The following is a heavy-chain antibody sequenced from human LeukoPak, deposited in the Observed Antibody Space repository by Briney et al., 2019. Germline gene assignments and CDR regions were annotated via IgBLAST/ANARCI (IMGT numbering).Heavy chain of an antibody. V-gene: IGHV4-59*01. CDR1: GGSISYYY. J-gene: IGHJ4*02. D-gene: IGHD1-26*01. Sequence: PSETLSLTCTVSGGSISYYYWSWIRQPPGKGLEWIGYIYYSGSTNYNPSLKSRVTISVDMSKNQFSLKLSSMTAADTALYYCARGEVPFFDYWGQGTLVTVSS. CDR3: ARGEVPFFDY. CDR2: IYYSGST.